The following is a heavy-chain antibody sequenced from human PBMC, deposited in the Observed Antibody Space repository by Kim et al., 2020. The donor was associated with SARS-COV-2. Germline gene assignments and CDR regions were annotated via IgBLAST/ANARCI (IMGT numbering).Heavy chain of an antibody. J-gene: IGHJ3*02. Sequence: SVKVSCKASGGTFSSYAISWVRQAPGQGLEWMGGIIPIFGTANYAQKFQGRVTITADESTSTAYMELSSLRSEDTAVYYCARGDDCSSTSCSPVDKYYYDSSGSMDDAFDSWGQGTMVTVSS. CDR1: GGTFSSYA. CDR2: IIPIFGTA. CDR3: ARGDDCSSTSCSPVDKYYYDSSGSMDDAFDS. V-gene: IGHV1-69*13. D-gene: IGHD3-22*01.